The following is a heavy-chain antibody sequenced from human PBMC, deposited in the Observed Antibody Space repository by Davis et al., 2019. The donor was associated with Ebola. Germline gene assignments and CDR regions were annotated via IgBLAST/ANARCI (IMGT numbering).Heavy chain of an antibody. CDR3: AKDGEWELLLFDY. V-gene: IGHV3-48*01. J-gene: IGHJ4*02. CDR2: ISSSSSTL. D-gene: IGHD1-26*01. CDR1: GFTFSSYS. Sequence: GESLKISCAASGFTFSSYSMNWVRQAPGKGLEWVSYISSSSSTLYYADSVRGRFIISRDSAKNTLYLQMNSLRAEDTAVYYCAKDGEWELLLFDYWGQGTLVTVSS.